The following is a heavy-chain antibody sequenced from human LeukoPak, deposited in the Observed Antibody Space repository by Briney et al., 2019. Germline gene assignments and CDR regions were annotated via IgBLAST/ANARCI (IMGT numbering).Heavy chain of an antibody. D-gene: IGHD3-10*01. CDR3: ATVPLPFVRFGELGY. J-gene: IGHJ4*02. CDR1: GYTLTELS. CDR2: FDPEDGET. V-gene: IGHV1-24*01. Sequence: EASVKVSCKVSGYTLTELSMHWVRQAPGKGLEWMGGFDPEDGETIYAQKLQGRVTMTEDTSTDTAYMELSSLRSEDTAVYYCATVPLPFVRFGELGYWGQGTLVTVSS.